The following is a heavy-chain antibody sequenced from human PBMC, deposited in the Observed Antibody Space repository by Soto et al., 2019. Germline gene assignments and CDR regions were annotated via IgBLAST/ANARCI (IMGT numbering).Heavy chain of an antibody. CDR2: ISGSGAST. V-gene: IGHV3-23*01. J-gene: IGHJ4*02. CDR1: GFTFSNYA. D-gene: IGHD6-19*01. CDR3: AKEYSSDWSLGDY. Sequence: GGSLRLSCAASGFTFSNYAMSWVRQAPGKGLEWVSGISGSGASTYYADSVKGRFTISRDNSRNTLYLQMNSLTAEDTAVYYCAKEYSSDWSLGDYWGQGTLVTVSS.